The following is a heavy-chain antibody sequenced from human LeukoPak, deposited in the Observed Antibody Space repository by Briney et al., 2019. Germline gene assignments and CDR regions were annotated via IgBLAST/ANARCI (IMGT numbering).Heavy chain of an antibody. CDR3: ARVLRWGAFDI. CDR2: IKQDGSEK. Sequence: GGFLRLSCAASGFIFSSYAMSWVRQAPGKGLEWVANIKQDGSEKYYVDSVKGRFTISRDNAKNSLYLQMNSLRAEDTAVYYCARVLRWGAFDIWGQGTMVTVSS. J-gene: IGHJ3*02. D-gene: IGHD3-16*01. V-gene: IGHV3-7*01. CDR1: GFIFSSYA.